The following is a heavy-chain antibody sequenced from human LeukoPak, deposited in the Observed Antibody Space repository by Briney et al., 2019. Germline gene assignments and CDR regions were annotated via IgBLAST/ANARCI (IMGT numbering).Heavy chain of an antibody. Sequence: PGGSLRLSCAASGFTFSDYYMSWIRQAPGKGLEWVSYISSSGSTIYYADSVKGRFTISRDNAKNSLYLQMNSLRAEDTAVYYCAKERATAPFDAFDIWGQGTMVTVSS. V-gene: IGHV3-11*01. J-gene: IGHJ3*02. CDR3: AKERATAPFDAFDI. D-gene: IGHD5-24*01. CDR2: ISSSGSTI. CDR1: GFTFSDYY.